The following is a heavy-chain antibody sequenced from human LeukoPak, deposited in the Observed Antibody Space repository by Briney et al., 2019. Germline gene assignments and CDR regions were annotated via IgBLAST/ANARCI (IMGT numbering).Heavy chain of an antibody. Sequence: HSGGSLRLSCAASGFTFSSYAIPWVRQAPGKGLEWVTVISYDGSNKYYADSVKGRFTISRDNSKNTLYLQMNSLRAEDTAVYYCARAQGGAITAFDYWGQGTLVTVSS. CDR1: GFTFSSYA. J-gene: IGHJ4*02. D-gene: IGHD1-26*01. V-gene: IGHV3-30*01. CDR3: ARAQGGAITAFDY. CDR2: ISYDGSNK.